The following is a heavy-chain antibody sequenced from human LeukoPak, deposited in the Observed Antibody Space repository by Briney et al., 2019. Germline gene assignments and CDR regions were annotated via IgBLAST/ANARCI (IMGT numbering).Heavy chain of an antibody. CDR2: IIPILGIA. CDR3: ARDLYSSVDYGMDV. Sequence: SVKVSCTASGGTFSSNAISWVRQAPGQGLEWMGRIIPILGIANYAQKFQGRVTITADKSTSTAYMELSSLRSEDTAVYYCARDLYSSVDYGMDVWGQGTTVTVSS. D-gene: IGHD6-19*01. J-gene: IGHJ6*02. V-gene: IGHV1-69*04. CDR1: GGTFSSNA.